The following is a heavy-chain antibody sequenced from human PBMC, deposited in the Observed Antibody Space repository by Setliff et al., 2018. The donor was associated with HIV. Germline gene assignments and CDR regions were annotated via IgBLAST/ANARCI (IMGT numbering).Heavy chain of an antibody. CDR3: ATDHSEELVFDS. J-gene: IGHJ4*02. D-gene: IGHD6-13*01. CDR1: GYSLTELS. V-gene: IGHV1-24*01. CDR2: FDREDDET. Sequence: ASVKVSCKVSGYSLTELSMHCVRQAPGKGLEWMGSFDREDDETTYAQNFQGRVAMTEDTSTDTAYMELRSLRSEDTAVYYCATDHSEELVFDSWGQGTLVTVSS.